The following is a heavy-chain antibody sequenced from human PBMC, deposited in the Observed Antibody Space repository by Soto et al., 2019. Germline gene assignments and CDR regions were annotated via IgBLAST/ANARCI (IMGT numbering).Heavy chain of an antibody. Sequence: GGSLRLSCAASGFTFSNYWMHWVRQAPGKGLVWVSRIRYDGSASTYADSVKGRFAISRDNAKNTLYLQMNSLRAEGTAVYYCVRDVHLWLLAYWGQGTLVTVSS. CDR3: VRDVHLWLLAY. CDR1: GFTFSNYW. V-gene: IGHV3-74*01. CDR2: IRYDGSAS. D-gene: IGHD5-18*01. J-gene: IGHJ4*02.